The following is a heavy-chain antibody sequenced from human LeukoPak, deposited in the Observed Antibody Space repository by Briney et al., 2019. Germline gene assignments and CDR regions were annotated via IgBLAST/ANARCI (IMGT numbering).Heavy chain of an antibody. Sequence: PSETLSLTCTVSGGSISSGDYYWSWIRQPAGKGLEWIGRIYTSGSTNYNPSLKSRVTMSVDTSKNQFSLKLSSVTAADTAVYYCARVDQVYGSGSPDAFDIWGQGTMVTVSS. CDR3: ARVDQVYGSGSPDAFDI. CDR2: IYTSGST. CDR1: GGSISSGDYY. V-gene: IGHV4-61*02. D-gene: IGHD3-10*01. J-gene: IGHJ3*02.